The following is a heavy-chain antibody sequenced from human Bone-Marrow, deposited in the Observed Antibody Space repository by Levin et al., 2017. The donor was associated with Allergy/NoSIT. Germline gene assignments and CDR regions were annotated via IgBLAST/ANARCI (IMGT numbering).Heavy chain of an antibody. CDR3: ARGWNYYGSGSSPFDY. Sequence: GGSLRLSCKGSGYSFTSYWIGWVRQMPGKGLEWMGIIYPGDSDTRYSPSFQGQVTISADKSISTAYLQWSSLKASDTAMYYCARGWNYYGSGSSPFDYWGQGTLVTVSS. CDR2: IYPGDSDT. D-gene: IGHD3-10*01. CDR1: GYSFTSYW. J-gene: IGHJ4*02. V-gene: IGHV5-51*01.